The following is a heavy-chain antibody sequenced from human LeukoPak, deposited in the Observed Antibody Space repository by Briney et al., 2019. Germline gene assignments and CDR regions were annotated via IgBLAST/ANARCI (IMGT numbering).Heavy chain of an antibody. Sequence: GGSLRLSCAAYGFTFSNYEMNWVRQAPGKGLEWVSYISSSGDTIFYADSVKGRFTISRDNAKNSLYLQMNSLRAEDTAVYYCARDGANYYGSGSYSAYFDYWGQGTLVTVSS. J-gene: IGHJ4*02. CDR1: GFTFSNYE. CDR2: ISSSGDTI. D-gene: IGHD3-10*01. CDR3: ARDGANYYGSGSYSAYFDY. V-gene: IGHV3-48*03.